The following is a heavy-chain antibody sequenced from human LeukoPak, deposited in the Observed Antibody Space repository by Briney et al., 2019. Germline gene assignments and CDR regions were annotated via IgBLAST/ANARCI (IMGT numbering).Heavy chain of an antibody. J-gene: IGHJ6*02. CDR2: IVPIFGTA. CDR1: GGTFSSYA. CDR3: ARDQPDYAREYGMDV. D-gene: IGHD4-17*01. Sequence: SVKVSCKASGGTFSSYAISWVRQAPGQGLEWMGGIVPIFGTANYAQKFQGRVTITADESTSTAYMELSSLRSEDTAVYYCARDQPDYAREYGMDVWGQGTTVTVSS. V-gene: IGHV1-69*13.